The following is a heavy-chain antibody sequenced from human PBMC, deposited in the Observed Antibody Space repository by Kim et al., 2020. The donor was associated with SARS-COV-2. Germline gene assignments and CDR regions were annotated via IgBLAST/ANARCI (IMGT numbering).Heavy chain of an antibody. J-gene: IGHJ4*02. CDR1: GFPFSSYS. CDR2: ISSSSSYI. Sequence: LSLTCAASGFPFSSYSMNWVRQAPGKGLEWVSSISSSSSYIYYADSVKGRFTISRDNAKNSLYLQMNSLRAEDTAVYYCARAYSSGWTYFDYWGQGTLVTVSS. D-gene: IGHD6-19*01. V-gene: IGHV3-21*01. CDR3: ARAYSSGWTYFDY.